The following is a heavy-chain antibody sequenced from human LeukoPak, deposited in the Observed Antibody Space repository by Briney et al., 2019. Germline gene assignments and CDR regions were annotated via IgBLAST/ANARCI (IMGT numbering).Heavy chain of an antibody. CDR1: GGSISTYY. J-gene: IGHJ3*02. CDR3: AREGSSAWHDGFDI. V-gene: IGHV4-59*01. D-gene: IGHD6-19*01. CDR2: IYYSGST. Sequence: SETLSLTCTVSGGSISTYYWNWIRQPPGKGLEWIGYIYYSGSTNYNPSLKSRVTISVDTSKNHFSLKLNSVTAADTALYYCAREGSSAWHDGFDIWGQGTMVTVSS.